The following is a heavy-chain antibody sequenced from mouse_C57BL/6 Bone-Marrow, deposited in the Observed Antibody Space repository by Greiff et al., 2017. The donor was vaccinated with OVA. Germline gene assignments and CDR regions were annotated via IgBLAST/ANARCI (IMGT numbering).Heavy chain of an antibody. Sequence: QVQLQQSGAELARPGPSFKLSCKASGYTFTSYGISWVKQRTGQGLEWIGEIYPRSGNTYYNEKFKGKATLTADKSSSTAYMELRSLTSEDSAVYFCARWGPNPNPNYFDYWGQGTTLTVSS. CDR1: GYTFTSYG. J-gene: IGHJ2*01. CDR3: ARWGPNPNPNYFDY. D-gene: IGHD4-1*01. V-gene: IGHV1-81*01. CDR2: IYPRSGNT.